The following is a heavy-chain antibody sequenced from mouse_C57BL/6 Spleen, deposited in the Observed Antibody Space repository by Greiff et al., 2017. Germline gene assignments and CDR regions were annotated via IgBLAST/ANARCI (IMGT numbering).Heavy chain of an antibody. CDR2: IYPGSGNT. CDR1: GYTFTAYY. J-gene: IGHJ2*01. CDR3: ARGDYGSSSFDY. Sequence: QVQLQQSGAELVRPGASVKLSCKASGYTFTAYYINWVKQRPGQGLEWISRIYPGSGNTYYNEKFKGQATLTAEKSSSTAYMQLSSLTSEDSAVYFCARGDYGSSSFDYWGQGTTLTVSS. D-gene: IGHD1-1*01. V-gene: IGHV1-76*01.